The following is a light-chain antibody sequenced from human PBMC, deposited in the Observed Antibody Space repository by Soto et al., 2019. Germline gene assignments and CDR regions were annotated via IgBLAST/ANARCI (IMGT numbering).Light chain of an antibody. CDR2: AAS. V-gene: IGKV3-20*01. Sequence: EIVMTQSPGTLSVSPGARATLSCRASQSVSSYLAWYQQKAGQAPRLLINAASSRATGIPDRFSGSGSGTDFTLTISRLEPEDFAVYYCQQYGSTPITFGQGTRLE. CDR1: QSVSSY. CDR3: QQYGSTPIT. J-gene: IGKJ5*01.